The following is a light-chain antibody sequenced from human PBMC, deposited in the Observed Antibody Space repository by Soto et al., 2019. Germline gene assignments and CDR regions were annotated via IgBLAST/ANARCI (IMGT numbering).Light chain of an antibody. V-gene: IGKV1-9*01. CDR1: QGISNY. CDR2: GAV. J-gene: IGKJ3*01. Sequence: IQLTQSPSSLSASIGDRVTITCRASQGISNYLAWYQQKPGKAPKLLIYGAVTLQSGVPSRFSGSGSWTDFTLTISSLQPDDLATYYCQQLNNFPPFTFGPGTKVALK. CDR3: QQLNNFPPFT.